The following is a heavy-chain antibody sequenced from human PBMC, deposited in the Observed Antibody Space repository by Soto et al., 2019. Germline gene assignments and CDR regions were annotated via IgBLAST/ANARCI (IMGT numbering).Heavy chain of an antibody. CDR1: GFTFSDYA. CDR3: AKVAGGLGYFDL. D-gene: IGHD3-16*01. V-gene: IGHV3-23*01. Sequence: GGSLRLSCVASGFTFSDYAMTWVRQAPGKGLEWVATISATSGNIEYTDSLKGRFTISRDNSKNTLYLQLNGLTSDDTAVHYCAKVAGGLGYFDLWGRGTLVTVSS. CDR2: ISATSGNI. J-gene: IGHJ2*01.